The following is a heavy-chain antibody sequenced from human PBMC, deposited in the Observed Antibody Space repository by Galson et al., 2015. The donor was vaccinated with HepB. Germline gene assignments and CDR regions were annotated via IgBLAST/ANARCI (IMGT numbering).Heavy chain of an antibody. CDR3: ARQYYDILTGYHDAFDI. CDR1: GVSPRHARMG. D-gene: IGHD3-9*01. Sequence: PALVKPTQTLTLTCTVSGVSPRHARMGGSWIRQPPGKALEWRASHFLHDGKSYSTSLKSRLTISKDTSKSQVVLTMTNMDPVDTATYYCARQYYDILTGYHDAFDIWGQGTMVTVSS. V-gene: IGHV2-26*01. CDR2: HFLHDGK. J-gene: IGHJ3*02.